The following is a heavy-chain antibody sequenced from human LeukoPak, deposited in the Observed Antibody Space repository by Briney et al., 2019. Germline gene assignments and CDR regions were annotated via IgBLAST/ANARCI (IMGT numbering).Heavy chain of an antibody. J-gene: IGHJ4*02. D-gene: IGHD6-19*01. V-gene: IGHV4-61*01. CDR3: ARTIAVAGSFDY. Sequence: PSETLSLTCAVSGGSVSSGSYYWSWIRQPPGKGLEWIGYIYYSGSTNYNPSLKSRVTISVDTSKNQFSLKLSSVTAADTAVYYCARTIAVAGSFDYWGQGTLVTVSS. CDR2: IYYSGST. CDR1: GGSVSSGSYY.